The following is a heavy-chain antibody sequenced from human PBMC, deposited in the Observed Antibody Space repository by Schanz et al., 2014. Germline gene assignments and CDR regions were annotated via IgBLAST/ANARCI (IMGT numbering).Heavy chain of an antibody. CDR2: ISDSSSYI. CDR3: ARDRVQYSSGWYSDS. D-gene: IGHD6-19*01. CDR1: GFTFSDYS. V-gene: IGHV3-21*01. J-gene: IGHJ4*02. Sequence: EVHLVESGGGLVKPGGSLRLSCGASGFTFSDYSMNWVRQAPGKGLEWVSSISDSSSYIYYADSVKGRFTISRDNAKNSLYLQMSSLRAEDTAVYYCARDRVQYSSGWYSDSWGQGTPVTVSS.